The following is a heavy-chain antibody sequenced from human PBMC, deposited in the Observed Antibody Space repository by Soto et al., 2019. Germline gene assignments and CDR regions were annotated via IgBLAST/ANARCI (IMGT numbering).Heavy chain of an antibody. CDR1: GYTFTGYY. J-gene: IGHJ3*02. D-gene: IGHD6-19*01. CDR2: INPNSGGT. Sequence: ASVKVSCKASGYTFTGYYMHWVRQAPGQGLEWMGWINPNSGGTNYAQKFQGWVTMTRDTSISTAYMELSRLRSDDTAVYYCATIAVAGREDAFDIWGQGTMVTVSS. CDR3: ATIAVAGREDAFDI. V-gene: IGHV1-2*04.